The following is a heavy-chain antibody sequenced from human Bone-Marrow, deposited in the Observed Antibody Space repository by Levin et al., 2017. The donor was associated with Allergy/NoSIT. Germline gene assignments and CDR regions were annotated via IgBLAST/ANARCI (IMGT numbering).Heavy chain of an antibody. CDR1: GGSISSSNW. J-gene: IGHJ6*02. Sequence: SETLSLTCAVSGGSISSSNWWSWVRQPPGKGLEWIGEIYHSGSTNYNPSLKSRVTISVDKSKNQFSLKLSSVTAADTAVYYCARVGWELLGLYGMDVWGQGTTVTVSS. V-gene: IGHV4-4*02. D-gene: IGHD1-26*01. CDR2: IYHSGST. CDR3: ARVGWELLGLYGMDV.